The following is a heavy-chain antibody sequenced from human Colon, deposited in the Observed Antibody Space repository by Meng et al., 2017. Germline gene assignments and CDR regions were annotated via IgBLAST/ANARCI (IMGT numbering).Heavy chain of an antibody. CDR3: ARETPSCGGDCDDL. CDR2: ITGRGDTT. Sequence: GGSLRLSCAAFGFTFNSYEMCWVRQAPGTGLEWISYITGRGDTTHYADSVKGRFTTSRDNAQNLLYLQMNSLRAEDTAVYYCARETPSCGGDCDDLWGQGTQVTVSS. CDR1: GFTFNSYE. J-gene: IGHJ5*02. D-gene: IGHD2-21*02. V-gene: IGHV3-48*03.